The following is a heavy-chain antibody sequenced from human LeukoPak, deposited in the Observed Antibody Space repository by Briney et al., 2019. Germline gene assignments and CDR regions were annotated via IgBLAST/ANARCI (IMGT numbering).Heavy chain of an antibody. CDR1: GYTFTSYA. V-gene: IGHV1-18*04. CDR3: AGDRSAVGDY. J-gene: IGHJ4*02. D-gene: IGHD6-19*01. CDR2: ISGYNGNT. Sequence: VASVKVSCKASGYTFTSYAISWVRQAPGQGLEWMGWISGYNGNTNSAQKFQGRVTMTTDTSTSTAYMELRSLRSDDTAVYYCAGDRSAVGDYWGQGTLVTVSS.